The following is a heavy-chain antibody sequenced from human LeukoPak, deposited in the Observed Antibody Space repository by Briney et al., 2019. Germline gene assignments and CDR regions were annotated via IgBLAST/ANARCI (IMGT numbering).Heavy chain of an antibody. V-gene: IGHV3-30*02. Sequence: GGSLRLSCAASGFTFSSFVMHWVRQAPGKGLEWVAFIRYDGSNKYYADSVKGRFTISRDNSKNTLYLQMNSLRAEDTAVYYCAKSLNSGSYLRVLGAFDIWGQGTMVTVSS. J-gene: IGHJ3*02. D-gene: IGHD1-26*01. CDR1: GFTFSSFV. CDR2: IRYDGSNK. CDR3: AKSLNSGSYLRVLGAFDI.